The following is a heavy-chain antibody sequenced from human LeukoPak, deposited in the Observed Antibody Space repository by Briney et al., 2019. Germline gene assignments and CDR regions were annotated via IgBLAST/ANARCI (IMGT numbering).Heavy chain of an antibody. CDR1: GGSISSSSYY. CDR3: ATRAWNGGNLNWFDP. V-gene: IGHV4-39*07. Sequence: PSETLSLTCTVSGGSISSSSYYWGWIRQPPGKGLEWIGSVFYSGSTYYNPSLKSRVTISVDTSKNQFSLKLSSVTAADTALYYCATRAWNGGNLNWFDPWGQGTLVTVSS. J-gene: IGHJ5*02. D-gene: IGHD4-23*01. CDR2: VFYSGST.